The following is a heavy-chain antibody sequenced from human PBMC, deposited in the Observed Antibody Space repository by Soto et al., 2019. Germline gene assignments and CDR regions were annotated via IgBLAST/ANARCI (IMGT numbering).Heavy chain of an antibody. CDR1: GFIFSSYS. CDR2: ISSSSSYI. V-gene: IGHV3-21*01. Sequence: EVQLVESGGGLVKPGGSLRLSCAASGFIFSSYSMNWVRQAPGKGLEWVSSISSSSSYIYYADALKGRFTISRDNAKNSLYLQMNSLRAEDTAVYYCARGVSTVTTKWFDPWGQGTLVTVSS. CDR3: ARGVSTVTTKWFDP. D-gene: IGHD4-17*01. J-gene: IGHJ5*02.